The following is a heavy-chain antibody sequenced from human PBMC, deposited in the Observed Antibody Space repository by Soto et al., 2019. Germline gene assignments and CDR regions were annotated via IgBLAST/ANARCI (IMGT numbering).Heavy chain of an antibody. CDR3: ARDRVWRQWLVNDAFDI. Sequence: QVQLVESGGGVVQPGRSLRLSCAASGFTFSSYGMHWVRQAPGKGLEWMAVIWYDGSNKYYADSVKGRFTISRDNSKNTLYLQMNSLRAEDTAVYYCARDRVWRQWLVNDAFDIWGQGTMVTVSS. D-gene: IGHD6-19*01. V-gene: IGHV3-33*01. CDR2: IWYDGSNK. J-gene: IGHJ3*02. CDR1: GFTFSSYG.